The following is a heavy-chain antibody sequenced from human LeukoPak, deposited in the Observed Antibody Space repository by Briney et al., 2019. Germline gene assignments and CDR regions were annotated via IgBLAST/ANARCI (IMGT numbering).Heavy chain of an antibody. CDR2: INHSGST. CDR1: GXPXXGYY. D-gene: IGHD3-9*01. Sequence: LSLTXXXYGXPXXGYYWSWIRQPPGKGLEWIGEINHSGSTNYNPSLKSRVTISVDTSKNQFSLKLSSVTAADTAVYYCAREKPYYDILTGVFDYWGEGTLVTVSS. J-gene: IGHJ4*02. V-gene: IGHV4-34*01. CDR3: AREKPYYDILTGVFDY.